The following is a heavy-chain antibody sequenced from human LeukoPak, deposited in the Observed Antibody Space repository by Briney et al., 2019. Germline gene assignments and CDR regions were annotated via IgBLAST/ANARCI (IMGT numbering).Heavy chain of an antibody. J-gene: IGHJ3*02. CDR3: ARALYSSGWYFDAFDI. V-gene: IGHV3-21*01. Sequence: GGSLRLSCAASGFTFSSYSMNWVRQAPGKGLEWVSSISSSSSYIYYADSVKGQFTISRDNAKNSLYLQMNSLRAEDTAVYYCARALYSSGWYFDAFDIWGQGTMVTVSS. CDR2: ISSSSSYI. D-gene: IGHD6-19*01. CDR1: GFTFSSYS.